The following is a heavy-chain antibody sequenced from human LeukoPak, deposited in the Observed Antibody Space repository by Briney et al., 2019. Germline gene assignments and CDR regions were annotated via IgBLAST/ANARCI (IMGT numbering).Heavy chain of an antibody. Sequence: GASVKVSCKXSGYTFTNNGISWVQQAPGQGLEWMGWINTYNGNTNYAQKVQGRVTMTTDTSTSTAYMELRSLRSDDTAVYYCAKDKYYYDSSGYYLPFGYWGQGTLVTVSS. J-gene: IGHJ4*02. CDR1: GYTFTNNG. CDR2: INTYNGNT. CDR3: AKDKYYYDSSGYYLPFGY. V-gene: IGHV1-18*01. D-gene: IGHD3-22*01.